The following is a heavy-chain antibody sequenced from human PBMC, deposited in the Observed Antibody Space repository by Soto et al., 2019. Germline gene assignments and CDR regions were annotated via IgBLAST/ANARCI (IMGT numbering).Heavy chain of an antibody. D-gene: IGHD3-16*01. V-gene: IGHV6-1*01. CDR3: TGINSFRDMLA. CDR2: TYYRSKWNN. J-gene: IGHJ4*03. CDR1: GDSVSSNSAA. Sequence: TLSLTCAISGDSVSSNSAAWNWIRQSPSRGLEWLGRTYYRSKWNNDYALSVKRRITINPDTPKNQVSLHLYSMTPEDTAVYYCTGINSFRDMLAWGHAPPVKSPQ.